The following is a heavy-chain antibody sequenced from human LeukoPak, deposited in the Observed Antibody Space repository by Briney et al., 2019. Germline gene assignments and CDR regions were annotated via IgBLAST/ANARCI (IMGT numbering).Heavy chain of an antibody. D-gene: IGHD6-13*01. CDR1: GGTFSSYA. CDR3: AVDSSSWTFDY. J-gene: IGHJ4*02. Sequence: SVKVSCKASGGTFSSYAVIWVSQAPGQGLEGMGRIIPIFGKANYAQKFQGRVTITTDESTSTAYMELSSLRSEDTAVYYCAVDSSSWTFDYWGQGTLVTVSS. V-gene: IGHV1-69*05. CDR2: IIPIFGKA.